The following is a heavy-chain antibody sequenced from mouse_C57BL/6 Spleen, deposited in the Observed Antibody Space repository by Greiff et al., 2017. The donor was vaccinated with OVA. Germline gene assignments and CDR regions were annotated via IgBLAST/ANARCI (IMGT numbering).Heavy chain of an antibody. CDR3: ARGRRGDYFDY. CDR2: ISDGGSYT. V-gene: IGHV5-4*01. J-gene: IGHJ2*01. Sequence: EVQVVESGGGLVKPGGSLKLSCAASGFTFSSYAMSWVRQTPEKRLEWVATISDGGSYTYYPDNVKGRFTISRDNAKNNLYLQMSHLKSEDTAMDYCARGRRGDYFDYWGQGTTLTVSS. CDR1: GFTFSSYA. D-gene: IGHD1-2*01.